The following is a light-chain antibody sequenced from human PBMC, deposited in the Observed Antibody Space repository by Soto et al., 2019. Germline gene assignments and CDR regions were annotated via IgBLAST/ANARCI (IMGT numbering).Light chain of an antibody. CDR3: QQYNNWPIT. Sequence: SPATLSVSPGERATLSCRASQSVSSNLAWYQQKPGQAPRLLIYSASTRATDIPVRFSGSGSGTEFTLTISSLQSEDFAVYCCQQYNNWPITFGQGTRLEIK. V-gene: IGKV3-15*01. J-gene: IGKJ5*01. CDR2: SAS. CDR1: QSVSSN.